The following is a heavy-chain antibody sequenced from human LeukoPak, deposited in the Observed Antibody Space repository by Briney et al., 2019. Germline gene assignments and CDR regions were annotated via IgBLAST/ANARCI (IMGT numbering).Heavy chain of an antibody. CDR3: ARGRVDSGYYHFYNWFDP. CDR2: INPNSGGT. CDR1: GYTFTGYY. D-gene: IGHD3-22*01. Sequence: ASVKVSCKASGYTFTGYYMHWVRQAPGQGLEWMGWINPNSGGTNYAQKFQGRVTMTRDTSISTAYMELSRLRSDDTAVYYCARGRVDSGYYHFYNWFDPWGQGTLATVSS. V-gene: IGHV1-2*02. J-gene: IGHJ5*02.